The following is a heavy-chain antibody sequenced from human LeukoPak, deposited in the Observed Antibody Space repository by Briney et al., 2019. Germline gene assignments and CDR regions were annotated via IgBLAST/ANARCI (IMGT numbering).Heavy chain of an antibody. CDR3: ARGVPKASYYYYYMDV. V-gene: IGHV3-48*01. CDR2: ISGSGFTI. D-gene: IGHD5-12*01. Sequence: LSGGSLRLSCAVSGFTLSNYSMNWVRQAPGKGLEWISYISGSGFTIHYADSVKGRFTISRDNAKNSLYLQMNSLRAEDTAVYYCARGVPKASYYYYYMDVWGKGTTVTVSS. CDR1: GFTLSNYS. J-gene: IGHJ6*03.